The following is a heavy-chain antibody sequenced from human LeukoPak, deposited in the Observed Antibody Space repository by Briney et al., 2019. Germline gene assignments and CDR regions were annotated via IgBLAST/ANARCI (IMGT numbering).Heavy chain of an antibody. J-gene: IGHJ4*01. CDR2: IWYDGSNK. CDR3: ARSGGDGDLDYYFDY. Sequence: GGSLRLSCAASGFTFSSYGMHWVRQAPGKGLEWVAVIWYDGSNKYYADSVKGRFTISRDNSKNTLHLQMNSLRAEDTAVYYCARSGGDGDLDYYFDYWGQGTLVTVSS. D-gene: IGHD2-21*02. V-gene: IGHV3-33*01. CDR1: GFTFSSYG.